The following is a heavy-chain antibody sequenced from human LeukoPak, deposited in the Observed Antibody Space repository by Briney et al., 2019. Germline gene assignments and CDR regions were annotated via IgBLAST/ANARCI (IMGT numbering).Heavy chain of an antibody. Sequence: GESLKISCKGSGYSFTSYWIGWVRQMPGKGLEWMGIIYPGDSDTRYSPSFQGEVTISADKSISTAYLQWSSLKASDTAMIYCARLPNAAVPAAIRPYYYYMDVWGKGTTVTVSS. D-gene: IGHD2-2*01. J-gene: IGHJ6*03. CDR2: IYPGDSDT. CDR1: GYSFTSYW. V-gene: IGHV5-51*01. CDR3: ARLPNAAVPAAIRPYYYYMDV.